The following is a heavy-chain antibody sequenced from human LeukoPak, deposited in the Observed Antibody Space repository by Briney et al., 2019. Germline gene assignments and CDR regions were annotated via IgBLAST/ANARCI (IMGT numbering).Heavy chain of an antibody. Sequence: HPGGSLRLSCAASGFTFSSYAMSWVRQAPGKGLEWVSAISGSGGSTYYADSVKGRFTISRDSSKNTLYLQMNSLRAEDTAVYYCAKWGYCSSTSCYAGRFDPWGQGTLVTVSS. CDR3: AKWGYCSSTSCYAGRFDP. CDR1: GFTFSSYA. V-gene: IGHV3-23*01. CDR2: ISGSGGST. J-gene: IGHJ5*02. D-gene: IGHD2-2*01.